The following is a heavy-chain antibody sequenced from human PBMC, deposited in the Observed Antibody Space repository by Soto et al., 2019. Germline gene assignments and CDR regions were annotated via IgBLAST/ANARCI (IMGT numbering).Heavy chain of an antibody. D-gene: IGHD2-15*01. CDR1: GFTFSSYW. J-gene: IGHJ3*02. V-gene: IGHV3-7*01. CDR2: IKQDGSEK. CDR3: ARECSGGSCYDAFDI. Sequence: LRLSCAASGFTFSSYWMSWVRQAPGKGLERVANIKQDGSEKYYVDSVKGRFTISRDNAKNSLYLQMNSLRAEDTAVYYCARECSGGSCYDAFDIWGQGTMVTVSS.